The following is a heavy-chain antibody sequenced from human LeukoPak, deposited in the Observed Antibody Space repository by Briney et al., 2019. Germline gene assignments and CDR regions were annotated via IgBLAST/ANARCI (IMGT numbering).Heavy chain of an antibody. CDR3: ARARDGDRFAFDY. Sequence: SETLSLTCSVSGVSISTYYWIWIRQPPAKGLEWMGFFSYSGSTKYNPSLKSRVTMSVDTSKNQFSLKLSSVTAADTAVYYCARARDGDRFAFDYWGQGSLVTVSS. V-gene: IGHV4-59*12. J-gene: IGHJ4*02. D-gene: IGHD5-24*01. CDR1: GVSISTYY. CDR2: FSYSGST.